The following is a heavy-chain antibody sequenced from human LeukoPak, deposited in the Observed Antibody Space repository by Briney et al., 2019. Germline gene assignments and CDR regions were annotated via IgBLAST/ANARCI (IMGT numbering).Heavy chain of an antibody. CDR1: GGSISSYY. V-gene: IGHV4-4*07. J-gene: IGHJ3*02. CDR3: AKTLWFGEQAFDI. CDR2: IYTSGST. Sequence: PSETLSLTCTVSGGSISSYYWSWIRQPAGKGLEWIGRIYTSGSTNYNPSLKSRVTISVDTSKNQFSLKLSSVTAADTAVYYCAKTLWFGEQAFDIWGQGTMVTVSS. D-gene: IGHD3-10*01.